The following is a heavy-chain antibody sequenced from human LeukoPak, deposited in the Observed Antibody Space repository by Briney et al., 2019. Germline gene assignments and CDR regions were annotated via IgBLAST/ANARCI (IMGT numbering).Heavy chain of an antibody. D-gene: IGHD3-10*01. V-gene: IGHV1-18*01. CDR3: ARDGHTMVRGVITGLDP. CDR1: GYTFTSYG. Sequence: ASVKVSCKASGYTFTSYGISWVRQAPGQGLEWMGWISAYNGNTNYAQKLQGRVTMTTDTSTSTAYMELRSLRSDDTAVYYCARDGHTMVRGVITGLDPWGQGTLVTVPS. J-gene: IGHJ5*02. CDR2: ISAYNGNT.